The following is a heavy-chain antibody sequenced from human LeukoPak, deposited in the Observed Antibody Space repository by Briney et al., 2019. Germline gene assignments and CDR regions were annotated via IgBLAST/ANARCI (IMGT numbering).Heavy chain of an antibody. CDR1: GFTFSSYS. Sequence: GGSLRLSCAASGFTFSSYSMNWVRQAPGKGLEWVSSISSSSSYIYYADSVKGRFTISRDNAKNSLYLQMNSLRAEDTAVYYCAXDGYFDWSDYFDYWGQGTLVTVSS. CDR2: ISSSSSYI. J-gene: IGHJ4*02. CDR3: AXDGYFDWSDYFDY. D-gene: IGHD3-9*01. V-gene: IGHV3-21*01.